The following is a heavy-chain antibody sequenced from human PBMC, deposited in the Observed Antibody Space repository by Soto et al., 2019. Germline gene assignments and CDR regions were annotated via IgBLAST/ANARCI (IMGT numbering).Heavy chain of an antibody. CDR2: ISSRSDI. Sequence: PGGSLRLSCVGSGFTFSTYSINWVRQAPGKGLEWVSSISSRSDIYYADSVKGRFTISRDNAKNSVPLQMNSLRAEDTAVYYCAREYTAWPLAYGLDVWGQGTTVTVSS. V-gene: IGHV3-21*01. J-gene: IGHJ6*02. CDR3: AREYTAWPLAYGLDV. CDR1: GFTFSTYS. D-gene: IGHD2-2*02.